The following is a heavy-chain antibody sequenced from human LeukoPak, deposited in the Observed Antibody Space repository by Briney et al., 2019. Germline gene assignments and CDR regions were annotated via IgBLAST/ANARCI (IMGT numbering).Heavy chain of an antibody. Sequence: PGGSLRLSCAASGFTVTSNFMTWVRQAPGKGLEWVSIIYSDGTTYYVDSVKGRFTISRDSSKNTLYLQMSSLRAEDTAVYYCARNSFLLRSIGYYYYMDVWGKGTTVTVS. CDR2: IYSDGTT. CDR3: ARNSFLLRSIGYYYYMDV. V-gene: IGHV3-66*02. D-gene: IGHD3-22*01. J-gene: IGHJ6*03. CDR1: GFTVTSNF.